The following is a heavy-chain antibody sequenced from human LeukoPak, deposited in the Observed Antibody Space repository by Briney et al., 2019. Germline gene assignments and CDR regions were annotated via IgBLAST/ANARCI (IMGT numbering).Heavy chain of an antibody. CDR1: GFTVSSNH. V-gene: IGHV3-66*01. D-gene: IGHD6-19*01. CDR2: IYSGGST. J-gene: IGHJ4*02. Sequence: GGSLRLSCAVSGFTVSSNHMSWVRQAPGKGLEWVSDIYSGGSTYYADSVKGRFTISRDNSKNTLNLQMNSLRVEDTAVYYCARVGSSGWYDYWGQGTLVTVSS. CDR3: ARVGSSGWYDY.